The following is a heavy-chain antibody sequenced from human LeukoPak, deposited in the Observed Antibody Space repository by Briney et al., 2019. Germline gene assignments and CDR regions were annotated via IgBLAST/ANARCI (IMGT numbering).Heavy chain of an antibody. Sequence: GGPLQIPCKGSGSIFISYWSGGSGQLPGKGLEGMGIIYTCDSDTRYSPSFQGHVTISSDKSISTAYLQWSSLKASDTAMYYCARSEYYYDSSGYYYGDWGQGTLVTVSS. J-gene: IGHJ4*02. CDR2: IYTCDSDT. CDR1: GSIFISYW. V-gene: IGHV5-51*01. D-gene: IGHD3-22*01. CDR3: ARSEYYYDSSGYYYGD.